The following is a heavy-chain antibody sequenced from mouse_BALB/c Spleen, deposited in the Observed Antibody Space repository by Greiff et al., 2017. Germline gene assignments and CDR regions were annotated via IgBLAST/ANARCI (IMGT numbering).Heavy chain of an antibody. Sequence: EVQLVESGAELVKPGASVKLSCTASGFNIKDTYMHWVKQRPEQGLEWIGRIDPANGNTKYDPKFQGKATITADTSSNTAYLQLSSLTSEDTAVYYCARITGTDYWGQGTTLTVSS. CDR3: ARITGTDY. CDR2: IDPANGNT. J-gene: IGHJ2*01. V-gene: IGHV14-3*02. CDR1: GFNIKDTY. D-gene: IGHD4-1*01.